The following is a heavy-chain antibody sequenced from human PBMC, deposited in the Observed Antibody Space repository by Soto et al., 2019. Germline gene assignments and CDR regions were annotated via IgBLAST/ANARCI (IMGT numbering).Heavy chain of an antibody. CDR3: AKGSMVRGVEGLSYFQH. CDR2: ISWNSGSI. Sequence: GGSLRLSCAASGFTFDDYAMHWVRQAPGKGLEWVSGISWNSGSIGYADSVKGRFTISRDNAKNSLYLQMNSLRAEDTALYYCAKGSMVRGVEGLSYFQHWGQGTLVTVSS. V-gene: IGHV3-9*01. CDR1: GFTFDDYA. J-gene: IGHJ1*01. D-gene: IGHD3-10*01.